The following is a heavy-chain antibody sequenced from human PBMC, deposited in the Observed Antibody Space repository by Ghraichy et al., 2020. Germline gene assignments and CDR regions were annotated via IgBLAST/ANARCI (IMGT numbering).Heavy chain of an antibody. D-gene: IGHD3-3*01. CDR1: GFTFSSYA. J-gene: IGHJ3*01. CDR3: AKDVYDFWSGPSGIPNDALDV. CDR2: ISGSGGST. V-gene: IGHV3-23*01. Sequence: GGSLRLSCAASGFTFSSYAMSWVRQAPGKGLEWVSAISGSGGSTYYADSVKGRFTISRDNSKNTLYLQMNSLRAEDTAVYYCAKDVYDFWSGPSGIPNDALDVGDQGTMVTVSS.